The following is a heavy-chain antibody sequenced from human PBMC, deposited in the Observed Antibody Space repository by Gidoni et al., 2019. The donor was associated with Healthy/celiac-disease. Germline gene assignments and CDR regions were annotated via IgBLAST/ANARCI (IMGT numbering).Heavy chain of an antibody. CDR1: GFTFSSYG. V-gene: IGHV3-30*19. D-gene: IGHD6-13*01. J-gene: IGHJ4*02. CDR2: ISYDGSNK. Sequence: QVQLVESGGGGVQPGRSMRLSCAASGFTFSSYGMHWVRQAPGKGLGGVSVISYDGSNKYYADSVKGRFTISRDNSKNTLYLQMNSLRAEDTAVYYCASDYSSSWYYFDYWGQGTLVTVSS. CDR3: ASDYSSSWYYFDY.